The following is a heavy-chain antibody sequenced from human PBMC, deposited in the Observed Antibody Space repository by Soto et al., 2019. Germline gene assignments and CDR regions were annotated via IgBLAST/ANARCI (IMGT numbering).Heavy chain of an antibody. CDR3: ASIRAVAGTDYFDY. Sequence: ASETLSLTCAVSGGSISSYYWSWIRQPPGKGLEWIGYIYYSGSTNYNPSLKSRVTISVDTSKNQFSLKLSSVTAADTAVYYCASIRAVAGTDYFDYWGQGTLVTVSS. CDR2: IYYSGST. V-gene: IGHV4-59*01. CDR1: GGSISSYY. J-gene: IGHJ4*02. D-gene: IGHD6-19*01.